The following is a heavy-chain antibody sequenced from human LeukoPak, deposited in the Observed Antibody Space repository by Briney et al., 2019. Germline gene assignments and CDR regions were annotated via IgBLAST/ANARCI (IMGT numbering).Heavy chain of an antibody. CDR3: ARSVAAAGKEAFDY. V-gene: IGHV4-4*09. Sequence: PSETLSLTCNVSGGYISSYYWSWIRQPPGKGLEWIGYVYISGSTYTSGSTTYNPSLKSRVTISGDTSKNQFSLKLSSVTAADTAVYYCARSVAAAGKEAFDYWGQGTLVTVSS. CDR2: ISGSTYTSGST. CDR1: GGYISSYY. J-gene: IGHJ4*02. D-gene: IGHD6-13*01.